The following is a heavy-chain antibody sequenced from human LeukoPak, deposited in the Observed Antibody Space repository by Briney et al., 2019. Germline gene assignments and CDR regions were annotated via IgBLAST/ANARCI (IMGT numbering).Heavy chain of an antibody. CDR3: AKYRRGAPRGDFDP. V-gene: IGHV3-30*04. J-gene: IGHJ5*02. Sequence: HPGGSLRLSCAASEFTFSSYAMHWVRRAPGKGLEWVAVISYDGSNKYYADSVKGRFTISRDNSKNTLYLQMNSLRAEDTAVYYCAKYRRGAPRGDFDPWGQGTLVTVSS. D-gene: IGHD3-16*02. CDR2: ISYDGSNK. CDR1: EFTFSSYA.